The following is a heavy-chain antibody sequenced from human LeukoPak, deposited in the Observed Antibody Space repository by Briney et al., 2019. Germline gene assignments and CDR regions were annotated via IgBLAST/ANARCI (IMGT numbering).Heavy chain of an antibody. D-gene: IGHD6-13*01. CDR1: GGSISSSRYY. CDR3: ARTIAEEEQQLAEGGYFQH. CDR2: IYYSGST. Sequence: SETLSLTCTVSGGSISSSRYYWGWIRQPPGKGLEWIGSIYYSGSTYYNPSLKSRVTISVDTSKNQFSLKLSSVTAADTAVYYCARTIAEEEQQLAEGGYFQHWGQGTLVTVSS. V-gene: IGHV4-39*07. J-gene: IGHJ1*01.